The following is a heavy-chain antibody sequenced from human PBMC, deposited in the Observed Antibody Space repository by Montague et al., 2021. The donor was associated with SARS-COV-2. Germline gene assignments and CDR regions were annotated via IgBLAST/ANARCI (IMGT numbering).Heavy chain of an antibody. CDR1: GFTFSSYG. Sequence: SLRLSCAASGFTFSSYGMCWVRQTPGKGLEWVSAISGGGDMTYYADSVKGRFTISRDNSKNTLYLQMNTLRAEDTAVYFCAKKTISVPGSPHFDSWGQGTLVTVSS. CDR3: AKKTISVPGSPHFDS. CDR2: ISGGGDMT. V-gene: IGHV3-23*01. D-gene: IGHD6-19*01. J-gene: IGHJ4*02.